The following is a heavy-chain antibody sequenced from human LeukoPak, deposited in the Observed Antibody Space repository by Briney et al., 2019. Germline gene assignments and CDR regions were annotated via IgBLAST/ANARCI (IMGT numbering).Heavy chain of an antibody. CDR2: IYYSGST. D-gene: IGHD2-15*01. Sequence: SETLSLTCTVSGGSISSYYWSWIRQPPGKGLEWIGYIYYSGSTNYNPSLKSRVTISVGTSKNQFSLKLSSVTAADTAVYYCARVLDSRRAFDIWGQGTMVTVSS. J-gene: IGHJ3*02. CDR3: ARVLDSRRAFDI. CDR1: GGSISSYY. V-gene: IGHV4-59*01.